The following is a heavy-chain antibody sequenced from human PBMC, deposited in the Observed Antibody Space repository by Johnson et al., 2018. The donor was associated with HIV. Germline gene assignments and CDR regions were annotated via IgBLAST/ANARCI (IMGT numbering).Heavy chain of an antibody. CDR3: ARACRDGYTCDAFDI. CDR1: GLTVSSNY. V-gene: IGHV3-66*01. J-gene: IGHJ3*02. D-gene: IGHD5-24*01. Sequence: VQLVESGGGLVQPGGSLRLSCAASGLTVSSNYMSWVRQGPGKGLEWVSVINSGGSTYYADSVRGRFSISRDNSMNTLYLPMNSLRAEDTAVYYCARACRDGYTCDAFDIWGQGTMVTVSS. CDR2: INSGGST.